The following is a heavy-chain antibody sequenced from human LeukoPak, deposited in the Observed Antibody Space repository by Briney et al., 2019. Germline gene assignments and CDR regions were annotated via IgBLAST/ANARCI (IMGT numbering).Heavy chain of an antibody. CDR1: GGSFSGYY. D-gene: IGHD5/OR15-5a*01. J-gene: IGHJ6*02. CDR3: ARTVSLRFFYYYGMDV. V-gene: IGHV4-34*01. Sequence: SETLSLTCAVYGGSFSGYYWSWIRQPPGKGLEWIGEINHSGSTNYNPSLKSRVTISVDTSKNQFSLKLSSVTAADTAVYYCARTVSLRFFYYYGMDVWGQGTTVTVSS. CDR2: INHSGST.